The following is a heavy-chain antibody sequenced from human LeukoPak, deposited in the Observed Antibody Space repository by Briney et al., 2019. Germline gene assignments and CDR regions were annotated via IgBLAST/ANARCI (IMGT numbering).Heavy chain of an antibody. V-gene: IGHV1-3*01. D-gene: IGHD1-26*01. Sequence: GASVKVSCKASGYTFTSYAMHWVRQAPGQRLEWMGWINAGNGITKYSQKFQGRVTITRDTSASTAYMELSSLRSEDTAVYYCARRGHSGSYYTLDYWGQGTLVTVSS. CDR1: GYTFTSYA. J-gene: IGHJ4*02. CDR3: ARRGHSGSYYTLDY. CDR2: INAGNGIT.